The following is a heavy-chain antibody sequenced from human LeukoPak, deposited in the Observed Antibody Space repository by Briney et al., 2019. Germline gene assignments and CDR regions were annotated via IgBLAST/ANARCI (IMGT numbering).Heavy chain of an antibody. CDR1: GYTFTGYY. CDR3: ARGRGLTYYDFWSGYYSDY. Sequence: ASVKVSCKASGYTFTGYYMHWVRQAPGQGLEWMGWINPNSGGANYAQKFQGRVTMTRDTSISTAYMELSRLRSDDTAVYYCARGRGLTYYDFWSGYYSDYWGQGTLVTVSS. CDR2: INPNSGGA. D-gene: IGHD3-3*01. V-gene: IGHV1-2*02. J-gene: IGHJ4*02.